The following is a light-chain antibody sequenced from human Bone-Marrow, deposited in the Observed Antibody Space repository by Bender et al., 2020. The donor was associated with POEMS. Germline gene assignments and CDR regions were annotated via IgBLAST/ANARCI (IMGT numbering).Light chain of an antibody. CDR2: RNS. J-gene: IGLJ3*02. CDR1: TSNIGSNY. CDR3: AVWDDSLNGWV. Sequence: QSVLTQPRSASGTPGQRVTISCIGSTSNIGSNYVYWYQHFPGTAPKLPIFRNSLRPSGVPDRFSGSKSGPSASLVISGLQTEDEADYYCAVWDDSLNGWVFGGGTKLTVL. V-gene: IGLV1-47*01.